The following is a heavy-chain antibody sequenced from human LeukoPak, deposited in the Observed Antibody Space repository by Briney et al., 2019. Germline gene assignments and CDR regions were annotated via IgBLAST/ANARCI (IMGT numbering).Heavy chain of an antibody. CDR2: FDPEDGET. J-gene: IGHJ4*02. CDR1: GYTLTELS. CDR3: ATDGPRELLPRPFDY. Sequence: ASVKVSCKVSGYTLTELSMHWVRQAPGKGLEWMGGFDPEDGETIYAQKFQGRVTMTEDTSTDTAYRELSSLRSEDTAVYYCATDGPRELLPRPFDYWGQGTLVTVSS. V-gene: IGHV1-24*01. D-gene: IGHD3-10*01.